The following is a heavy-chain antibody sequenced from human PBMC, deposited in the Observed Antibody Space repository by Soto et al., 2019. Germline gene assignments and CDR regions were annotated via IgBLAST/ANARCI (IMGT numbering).Heavy chain of an antibody. V-gene: IGHV4-34*01. CDR1: GGSFSDYY. D-gene: IGHD6-13*01. J-gene: IGHJ4*02. Sequence: ETLSLTCAVYGGSFSDYYWTWIRQPPGKGLEWIGEINHSGGTNYNPSLKSRVTISVDTSKNQFSLKLTSVTAADTAVYYCAKRVRQQLVRFDCWGQGTLVTVSS. CDR3: AKRVRQQLVRFDC. CDR2: INHSGGT.